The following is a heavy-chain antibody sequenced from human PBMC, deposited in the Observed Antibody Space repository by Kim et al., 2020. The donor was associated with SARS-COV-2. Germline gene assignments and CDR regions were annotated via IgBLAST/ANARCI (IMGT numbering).Heavy chain of an antibody. J-gene: IGHJ4*02. CDR3: ARDMNPTVYDY. Sequence: SKRVQGRVTLRRDKAANTAYMELRSLTSEDTAVYYCARDMNPTVYDYWGQGTLVTVSS. D-gene: IGHD4-4*01. V-gene: IGHV1-3*01.